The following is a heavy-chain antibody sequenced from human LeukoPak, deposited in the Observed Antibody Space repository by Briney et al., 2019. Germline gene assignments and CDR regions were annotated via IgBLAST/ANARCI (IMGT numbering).Heavy chain of an antibody. D-gene: IGHD6-13*01. CDR3: ARGSIAATYYFDY. Sequence: GGSLRLSCAASGFTFSSYAMHWVRQAPGKGLEYVSAISSNGGSTYYANSVKGRFTISRDNSKNTLYLQMGSLRAEDMAVYYCARGSIAATYYFDYWGQGTLVTVSS. V-gene: IGHV3-64*01. J-gene: IGHJ4*02. CDR1: GFTFSSYA. CDR2: ISSNGGST.